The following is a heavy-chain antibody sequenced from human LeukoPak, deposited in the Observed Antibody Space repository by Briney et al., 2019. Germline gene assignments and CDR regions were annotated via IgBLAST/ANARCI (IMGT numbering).Heavy chain of an antibody. CDR1: GFTFSSYP. V-gene: IGHV3-64*01. D-gene: IGHD4-11*01. CDR2: ISSNGGST. J-gene: IGHJ6*03. CDR3: ARGTDDYSKGNYYYMDV. Sequence: GGSLRLSWAASGFTFSSYPLHWVRQAPGKELEYFSAISSNGGSTYYANSVKGRFTISRDNSKNTLYLQMGSLRAEDMAVYYCARGTDDYSKGNYYYMDVWGKGTTVTVSS.